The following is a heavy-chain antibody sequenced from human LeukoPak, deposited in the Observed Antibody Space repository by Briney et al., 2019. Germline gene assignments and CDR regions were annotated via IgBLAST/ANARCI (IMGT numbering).Heavy chain of an antibody. J-gene: IGHJ4*02. V-gene: IGHV4-59*08. CDR3: ARAAVALIDY. Sequence: SETLSLTCTVSGGSISSYYWSWIRQPPGKGLEWIGYIYYSGSTNYNPSLKSRVTISVDTSKNQFSLKLSSVTAADTAVYYCARAAVALIDYWGQGTLVTVSS. CDR2: IYYSGST. CDR1: GGSISSYY. D-gene: IGHD6-19*01.